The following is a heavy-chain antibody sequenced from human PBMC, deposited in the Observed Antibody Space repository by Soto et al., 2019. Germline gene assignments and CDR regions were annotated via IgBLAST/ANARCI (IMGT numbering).Heavy chain of an antibody. Sequence: VQLVESGGGLVQPGGSLKLSCAASGFTFSSYGMHWVRQAPGKGLEWVAVISYDGSNKYYADSVKGRFTISRDNSKNTLYLQMNSLRAEDTAVYYCAKDRGIAVAGTFDYWGQGTLVTVSS. J-gene: IGHJ4*02. CDR2: ISYDGSNK. CDR1: GFTFSSYG. CDR3: AKDRGIAVAGTFDY. D-gene: IGHD6-19*01. V-gene: IGHV3-30*18.